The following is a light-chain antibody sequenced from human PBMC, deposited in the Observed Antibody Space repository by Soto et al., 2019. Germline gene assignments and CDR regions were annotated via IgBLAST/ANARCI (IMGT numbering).Light chain of an antibody. CDR3: QQANSFPPV. Sequence: DIQMTQSPSTLSASVGDRFTITFRASQSISSWLAWYQQKPGKAPKLLIYDASSLESGVPSRFSGSGSGTDFTLTISSLQPEDFATYYCQQANSFPPVFGQGTRLEI. CDR1: QSISSW. CDR2: DAS. J-gene: IGKJ5*01. V-gene: IGKV1-5*01.